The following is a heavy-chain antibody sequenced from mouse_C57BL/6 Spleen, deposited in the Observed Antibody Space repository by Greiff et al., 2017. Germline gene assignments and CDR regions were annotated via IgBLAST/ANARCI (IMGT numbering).Heavy chain of an antibody. CDR3: ARGTTVDAMDD. Sequence: VQLQQPGAELVMPGASVKLSCKASGYTFTSYWMPWVKQRPGQGLEWIGEIDPSDSYTNYNQKFKGKSTLTVDKSSSTAYMQLSSLTSEDSAVYYCARGTTVDAMDDWGQGTSVTVAS. CDR2: IDPSDSYT. J-gene: IGHJ4*01. V-gene: IGHV1-69*01. CDR1: GYTFTSYW. D-gene: IGHD1-1*01.